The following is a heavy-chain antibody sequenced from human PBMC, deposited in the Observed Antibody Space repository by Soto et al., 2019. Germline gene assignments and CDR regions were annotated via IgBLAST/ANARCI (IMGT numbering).Heavy chain of an antibody. CDR2: IIPIFGTA. CDR1: GGTFSSYA. Sequence: ASVKVSCKASGGTFSSYAISWVLQAPGQGLEWMGGIIPIFGTANYAQKFQGRVTITADESTSTAYMELSSLRSEDTAVYYCARGTLRDFWSGYPYGMDVWGQGTTVTVSS. V-gene: IGHV1-69*13. J-gene: IGHJ6*02. CDR3: ARGTLRDFWSGYPYGMDV. D-gene: IGHD3-3*01.